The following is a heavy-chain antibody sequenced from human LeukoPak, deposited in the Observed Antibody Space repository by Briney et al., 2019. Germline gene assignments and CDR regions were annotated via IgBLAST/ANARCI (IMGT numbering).Heavy chain of an antibody. CDR2: INPNSGGT. J-gene: IGHJ4*02. CDR1: GYTFTSYG. CDR3: ARLQWRGGEDDY. D-gene: IGHD6-19*01. V-gene: IGHV1-2*02. Sequence: ASVKVSCKASGYTFTSYGISWVRQAPGQGLEWMGWINPNSGGTNYAQKFQGRVTMTRDTSISTAYMELSRLRSDDTAVYYCARLQWRGGEDDYWGQGTLVTVSS.